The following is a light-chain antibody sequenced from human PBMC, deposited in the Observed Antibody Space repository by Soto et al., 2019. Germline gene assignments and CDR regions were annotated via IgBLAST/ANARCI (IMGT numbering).Light chain of an antibody. V-gene: IGKV3-15*01. CDR3: QPYHHWPLT. Sequence: EIVMRQSPATLSASPGEGATLSCRASQGIGDSLAWYQHKPGQTPRLLIYDTSTGATGVPTRFSGSRSGAEFTLTINSLQSEDFAVYYCQPYHHWPLTFGGGTKVQIK. CDR2: DTS. J-gene: IGKJ4*01. CDR1: QGIGDS.